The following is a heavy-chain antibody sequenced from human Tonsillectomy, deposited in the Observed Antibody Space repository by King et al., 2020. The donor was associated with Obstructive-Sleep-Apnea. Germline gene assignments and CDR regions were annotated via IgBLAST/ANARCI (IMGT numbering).Heavy chain of an antibody. CDR1: GFTFSDYY. J-gene: IGHJ6*02. Sequence: VQLVESGGGLVKPGGSLSLSCAASGFTFSDYYMSWIRQAPGKGLEWVSYISSSGSTIYFADSVKGRFTISRDNAKNSLYLQMNSLRAEDTAVYYCAGDGAYWGGDCLAGHYYYYGMDVWGQGTTVTVSS. CDR3: AGDGAYWGGDCLAGHYYYYGMDV. V-gene: IGHV3-11*01. D-gene: IGHD2-21*02. CDR2: ISSSGSTI.